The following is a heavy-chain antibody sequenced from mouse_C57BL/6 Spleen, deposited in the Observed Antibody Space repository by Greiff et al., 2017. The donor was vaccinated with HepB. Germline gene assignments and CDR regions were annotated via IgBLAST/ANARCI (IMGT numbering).Heavy chain of an antibody. CDR2: INPSTGGT. CDR1: GYSFTGYY. V-gene: IGHV1-42*01. Sequence: VQLQQSGPELVKPGASVKISCKASGYSFTGYYMNWVKQSPEKSLEWIGEINPSTGGTTYNQKFKAKATLTVDKSSSTAYMQLKSLTSEDSAVYYCASPPYYGSSYSWFAYWGQGTLVTVSA. J-gene: IGHJ3*01. CDR3: ASPPYYGSSYSWFAY. D-gene: IGHD1-1*01.